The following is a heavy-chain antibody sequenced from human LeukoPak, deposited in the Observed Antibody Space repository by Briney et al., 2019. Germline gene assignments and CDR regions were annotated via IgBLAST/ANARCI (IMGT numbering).Heavy chain of an antibody. CDR3: ARDLGDHYADYYYYGTDV. J-gene: IGHJ6*02. CDR1: GFTFSSYW. D-gene: IGHD4-17*01. Sequence: GGSLRLSCAASGFTFSSYWMSWVRQAPGKGLEWVANIKQDGSEKYYVDSVKGRFTISRDNAKNSLYLQMNSLRAEDTAVYYCARDLGDHYADYYYYGTDVWGQGTTVTVSS. CDR2: IKQDGSEK. V-gene: IGHV3-7*01.